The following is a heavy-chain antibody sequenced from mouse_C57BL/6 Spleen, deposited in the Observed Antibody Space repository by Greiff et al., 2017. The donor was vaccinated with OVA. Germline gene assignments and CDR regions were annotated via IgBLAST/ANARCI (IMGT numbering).Heavy chain of an antibody. D-gene: IGHD1-1*01. CDR3: ARSFGYGSSYYAMDY. CDR2: IDPSDSYT. V-gene: IGHV1-50*01. Sequence: VQLQQSGAELVKPGASVKLSCKASGYTFTSYWMQWVKQRPGQGLEWIGEIDPSDSYTNYNQKFKGKATLTVDTSSSTAYMQLSSLTSEDSAVYYCARSFGYGSSYYAMDYWGQGTSVTVSS. CDR1: GYTFTSYW. J-gene: IGHJ4*01.